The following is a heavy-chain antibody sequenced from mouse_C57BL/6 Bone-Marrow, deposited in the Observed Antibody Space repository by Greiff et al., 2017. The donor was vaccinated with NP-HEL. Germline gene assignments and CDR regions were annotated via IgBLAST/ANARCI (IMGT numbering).Heavy chain of an antibody. CDR2: IYPGDGDT. V-gene: IGHV1-82*01. CDR3: APQTAQTMDY. D-gene: IGHD3-2*02. J-gene: IGHJ4*01. Sequence: VQLQQSGPELVKPGASVKISCKASGYAFSSSWMNWVKQRPGKGLEWIGRIYPGDGDTNYNGKFKGKATLTADKSSSTAYMQLSSLTSEDSAVYFCAPQTAQTMDYWGQGTSVTVSS. CDR1: GYAFSSSW.